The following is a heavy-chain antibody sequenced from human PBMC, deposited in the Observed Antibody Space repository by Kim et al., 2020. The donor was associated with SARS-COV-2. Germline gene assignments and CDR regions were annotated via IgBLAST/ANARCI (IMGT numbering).Heavy chain of an antibody. CDR2: ITGDSKTI. Sequence: GGSLRLSCAVSGFTFSIYSMNWVRQAPGRGLEWLSYITGDSKTIYYADSVTGRFTMSRDKAKNSLYLQMNSLRDEDTALYYCARSLGSLVVWGQGTLVTVSS. CDR3: ARSLGSLVV. J-gene: IGHJ4*02. CDR1: GFTFSIYS. D-gene: IGHD2-15*01. V-gene: IGHV3-48*02.